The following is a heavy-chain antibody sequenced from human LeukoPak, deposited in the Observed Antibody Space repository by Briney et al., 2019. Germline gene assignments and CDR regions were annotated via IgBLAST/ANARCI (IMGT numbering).Heavy chain of an antibody. J-gene: IGHJ3*02. Sequence: PGGALRLSCAASGVTFSSYTMTWVRQAPGRGLGWSSPISGSAYSTSYADSVKGRFTISRNNSKNPLYLQMNSLRAEDTAIYYFARNTSGFKLGDAFDIWGQGAMGTVSS. CDR3: ARNTSGFKLGDAFDI. V-gene: IGHV3-23*01. CDR1: GVTFSSYT. D-gene: IGHD3-22*01. CDR2: ISGSAYST.